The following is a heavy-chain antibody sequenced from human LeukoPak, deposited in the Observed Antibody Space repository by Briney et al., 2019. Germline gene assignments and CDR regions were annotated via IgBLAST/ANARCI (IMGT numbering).Heavy chain of an antibody. CDR3: ASIRTYYYDSSGYFTTPAFDY. J-gene: IGHJ4*02. D-gene: IGHD3-22*01. CDR2: IYSGGGT. CDR1: GFTVSSNY. V-gene: IGHV3-53*01. Sequence: GGSLRLSCAASGFTVSSNYMSWVRQAPGKGLEWVSVIYSGGGTYYADSVKGRFTISRDNSKSTLYLQMNSLRAEDTAVYYCASIRTYYYDSSGYFTTPAFDYWGQGTLVTVSS.